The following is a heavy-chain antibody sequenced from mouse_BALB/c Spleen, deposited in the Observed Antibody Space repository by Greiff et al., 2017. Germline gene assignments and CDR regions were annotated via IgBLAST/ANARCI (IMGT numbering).Heavy chain of an antibody. J-gene: IGHJ3*01. D-gene: IGHD4-1*01. CDR2: ISSGSSTI. Sequence: DVHLVESGGGLVQPGGSRKLSCAASGFTFSSFGMHWVRQAPEKGLEWVAYISSGSSTIYYADTVKGRFTISRDNPKNTLFLQMTSLRSEDTAMYYCARWDSWFAYWGQGTLVTVSA. CDR1: GFTFSSFG. CDR3: ARWDSWFAY. V-gene: IGHV5-17*02.